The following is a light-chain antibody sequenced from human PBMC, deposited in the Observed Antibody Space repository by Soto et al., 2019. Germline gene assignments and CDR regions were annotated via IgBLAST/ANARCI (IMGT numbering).Light chain of an antibody. CDR1: SSDVGNYKY. Sequence: QSVLSQPASVSESPGQSITISRTGTSSDVGNYKYVSWYKQHPRRAPKLMIYEVSNRPPGVSNRFYGSNPCNTASLTISELHAEAETDYYCLAYTRSGNYVCGSGTKVTV. CDR2: EVS. CDR3: LAYTRSGNYV. J-gene: IGLJ1*01. V-gene: IGLV2-14*01.